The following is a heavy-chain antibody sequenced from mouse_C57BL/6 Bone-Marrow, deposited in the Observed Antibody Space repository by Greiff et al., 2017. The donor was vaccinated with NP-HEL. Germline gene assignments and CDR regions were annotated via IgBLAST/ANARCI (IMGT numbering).Heavy chain of an antibody. CDR3: TTYGNAWFAY. Sequence: VQLKQSGAELVRPGASVKLSCTASGFNIKDDYMHWVKQRPEQGLEWIGWIDPENGDTAYASKFQGKATITADTSSNTAYLQLSSLTSEDTAVYYCTTYGNAWFAYWGQGTLVTVSA. D-gene: IGHD2-1*01. V-gene: IGHV14-4*01. CDR2: IDPENGDT. J-gene: IGHJ3*01. CDR1: GFNIKDDY.